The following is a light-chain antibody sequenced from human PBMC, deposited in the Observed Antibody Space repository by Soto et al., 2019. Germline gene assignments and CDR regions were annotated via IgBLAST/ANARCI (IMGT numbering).Light chain of an antibody. CDR1: QSISRW. CDR2: DAS. Sequence: DIQITHSPSSLSASVVDRVTITFRASQSISRWLAWYQQKPGKAPQALIYDASSLKSGVPSRFSGNGSGTEFTLTISSLQPDDFATYYCQQYNTYSTFGQGTRLEIK. CDR3: QQYNTYST. J-gene: IGKJ5*01. V-gene: IGKV1-5*01.